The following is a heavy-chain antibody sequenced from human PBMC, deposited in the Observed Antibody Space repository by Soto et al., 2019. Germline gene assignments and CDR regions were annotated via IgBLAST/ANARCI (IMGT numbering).Heavy chain of an antibody. J-gene: IGHJ5*02. CDR3: AKVGVRFFDWLRNWFDP. CDR2: MSESGSVT. D-gene: IGHD3-9*01. V-gene: IGHV3-23*01. CDR1: GFTFSNYA. Sequence: PGGSLRLSCAASGFTFSNYAMTWVRQAPGKGLEWVSAMSESGSVTYYADSVKGRFTITRDTSKNTVYLQMNSLRIEDTAVYYCAKVGVRFFDWLRNWFDPWGQGTLVTVSS.